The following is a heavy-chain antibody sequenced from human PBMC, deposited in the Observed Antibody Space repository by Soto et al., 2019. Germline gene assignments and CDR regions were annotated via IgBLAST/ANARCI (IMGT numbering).Heavy chain of an antibody. J-gene: IGHJ6*03. V-gene: IGHV1-18*01. CDR1: GYTFTSYG. CDR2: ISAYNGNT. CDR3: ARDGGYCSGGSCYVSGWYYYYYMDV. Sequence: QVQLVQSGAEVKKPGASVKVSCKASGYTFTSYGISWVRQAPGQGLEWMGWISAYNGNTTYAQKRQGRVTMTTDTSTSTDYMELRSLRSDDTAVYYCARDGGYCSGGSCYVSGWYYYYYMDVWGKGTTVTVSS. D-gene: IGHD2-15*01.